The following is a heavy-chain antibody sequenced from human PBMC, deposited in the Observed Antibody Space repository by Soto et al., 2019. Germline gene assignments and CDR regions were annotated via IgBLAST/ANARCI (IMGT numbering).Heavy chain of an antibody. J-gene: IGHJ6*02. Sequence: SQTLSLTCAISGDSVSSNSAAWNWIRQSPSRGLEWLGRTYYRSKWYNDYAVSVKSRITINPDTSKNQFSLQLNSVTPEGTAVYYCARGERFLEWLLYRWYYYYGMDVWGQGTTVTVSS. CDR3: ARGERFLEWLLYRWYYYYGMDV. CDR1: GDSVSSNSAA. V-gene: IGHV6-1*01. CDR2: TYYRSKWYN. D-gene: IGHD3-3*01.